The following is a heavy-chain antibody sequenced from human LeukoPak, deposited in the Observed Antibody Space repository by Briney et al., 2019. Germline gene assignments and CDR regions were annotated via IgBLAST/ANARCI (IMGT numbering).Heavy chain of an antibody. D-gene: IGHD3-10*01. CDR3: ATFGTHLN. CDR2: ISSSSSYI. J-gene: IGHJ4*02. CDR1: GFTFSSYA. Sequence: GGSLRLSCAASGFTFSSYAMSWVRQAPGKGLEWVSSISSSSSYIYYADSVKGRFTISRDNAKNSLYLQMNSLRAEDTAVYYCATFGTHLNWGQGTLVTVSS. V-gene: IGHV3-21*01.